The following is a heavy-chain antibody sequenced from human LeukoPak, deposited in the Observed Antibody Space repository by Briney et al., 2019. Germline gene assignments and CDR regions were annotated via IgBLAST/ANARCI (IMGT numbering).Heavy chain of an antibody. CDR2: IYYSGST. Sequence: SETLSLTCTVSGGSISSSSYYWGWIRQPPGKGREWIGSIYYSGSTYYNPSLKSRVTISVDTSKNQFSLKLSSVTAADTAVYYCARHFYGDSTFDYWGQGTLVTVSS. V-gene: IGHV4-39*01. CDR3: ARHFYGDSTFDY. J-gene: IGHJ4*02. D-gene: IGHD4-17*01. CDR1: GGSISSSSYY.